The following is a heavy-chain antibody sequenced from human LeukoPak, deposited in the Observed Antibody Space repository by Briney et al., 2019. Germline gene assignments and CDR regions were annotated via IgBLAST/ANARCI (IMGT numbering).Heavy chain of an antibody. CDR3: ARHLFSLVAAIEGAFDI. J-gene: IGHJ3*02. CDR2: IYPGDSDT. CDR1: GYRFTSYW. Sequence: GESLKISFKVSGYRFTSYWIGWVRQMPGKGLEWIGIIYPGDSDTRYSPPFQGQVTISADKSISTAYLQWSSLRASDTAMYYCARHLFSLVAAIEGAFDIWGQGTMVTVSS. D-gene: IGHD5-12*01. V-gene: IGHV5-51*01.